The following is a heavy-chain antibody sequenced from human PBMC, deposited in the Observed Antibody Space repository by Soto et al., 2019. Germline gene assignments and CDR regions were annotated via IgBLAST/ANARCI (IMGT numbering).Heavy chain of an antibody. J-gene: IGHJ5*02. CDR2: IHHSGDT. D-gene: IGHD2-21*01. CDR1: GGSFSAYY. Sequence: SETLSLTCAVYGGSFSAYYWSWIRQPPGKGLEWIGEIHHSGDTNYIPSLKSRVSISVDTAKNQFSLNLSSVTAADSAVYYCAVVRGPYCGGECYPPTPNWFDPWGQGTLVTVS. V-gene: IGHV4-34*01. CDR3: AVVRGPYCGGECYPPTPNWFDP.